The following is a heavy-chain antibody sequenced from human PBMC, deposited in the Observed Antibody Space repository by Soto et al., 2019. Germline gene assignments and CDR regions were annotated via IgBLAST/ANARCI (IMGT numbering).Heavy chain of an antibody. CDR1: GFTFSSYA. Sequence: PGGSPRLSCAASGFTFSSYAMNWLRQAPGKGLEGGPTISGSGGSTYYAHTSTYYADSVKGRFTISRDNSKNTLYLQMNSLRAEDTAVYYCAKVGGTSHPPIPVDYWGQGTLVTVSS. D-gene: IGHD2-2*02. V-gene: IGHV3-23*01. J-gene: IGHJ4*02. CDR3: AKVGGTSHPPIPVDY. CDR2: ISGSGGSTYYAHTST.